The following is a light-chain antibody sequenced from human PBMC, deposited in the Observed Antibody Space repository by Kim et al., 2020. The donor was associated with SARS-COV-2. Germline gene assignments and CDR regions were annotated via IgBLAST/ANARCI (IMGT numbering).Light chain of an antibody. J-gene: IGLJ2*01. V-gene: IGLV3-19*01. Sequence: ALGQKVRRTCKGDSLRSYYASWYQQKPGQAPVLVIYGKNNRPSGIPDRFSGSSSGNTASLTITGAQAEDEADYYCNSRDSSGNHLVFGGGTQLTVL. CDR2: GKN. CDR3: NSRDSSGNHLV. CDR1: SLRSYY.